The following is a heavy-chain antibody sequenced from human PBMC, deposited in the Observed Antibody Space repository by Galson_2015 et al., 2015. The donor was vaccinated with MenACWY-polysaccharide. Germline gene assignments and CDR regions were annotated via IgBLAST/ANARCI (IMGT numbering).Heavy chain of an antibody. CDR3: ARARGYCSSTGCYPTRFDP. CDR2: ISSSSSTI. CDR1: GFTFSSYR. J-gene: IGHJ5*02. D-gene: IGHD2-2*01. V-gene: IGHV3-48*01. Sequence: SLRLSCAASGFTFSSYRMNWVRQAPGKGLEWVSYISSSSSTIYYADSVKGRFTISRDNAKNSLYLQMNSLRAEDTAVYYCARARGYCSSTGCYPTRFDPWGQGTLVTVSS.